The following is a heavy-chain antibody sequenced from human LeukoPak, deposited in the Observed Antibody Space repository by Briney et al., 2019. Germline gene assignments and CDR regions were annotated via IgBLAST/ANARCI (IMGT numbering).Heavy chain of an antibody. Sequence: GASVKVSCKASGYTFTSYGISWVRQAPGQGLEWMGWISAYNGNTNYAQKLQGRVTMTTDTSTSTAYVELRSLRSDDTAVYYCARDREDFWSGYPSDYWGQGTLVTVSS. V-gene: IGHV1-18*01. CDR2: ISAYNGNT. CDR3: ARDREDFWSGYPSDY. CDR1: GYTFTSYG. D-gene: IGHD3-3*01. J-gene: IGHJ4*02.